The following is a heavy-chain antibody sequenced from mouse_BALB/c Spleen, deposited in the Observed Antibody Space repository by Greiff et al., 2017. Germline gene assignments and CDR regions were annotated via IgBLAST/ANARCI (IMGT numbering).Heavy chain of an antibody. J-gene: IGHJ4*01. Sequence: VQVVESGPGLVQPSQSLSITCTVSGFSLTSYGVHWVRQSPGKGLEWLGVIWSGGSTDYNAAFISRLSISKDNSKSQVFFKMNSLQANDTAIYYCARGNWGYYAMDYWGQGTSVTVSS. CDR1: GFSLTSYG. CDR3: ARGNWGYYAMDY. D-gene: IGHD4-1*01. V-gene: IGHV2-2*02. CDR2: IWSGGST.